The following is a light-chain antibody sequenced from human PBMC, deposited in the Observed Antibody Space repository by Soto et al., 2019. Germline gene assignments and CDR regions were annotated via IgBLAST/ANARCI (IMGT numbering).Light chain of an antibody. CDR3: QQANVFPLT. J-gene: IGKJ4*01. CDR1: QDIYSW. V-gene: IGKV1-12*01. CDR2: AAS. Sequence: DIQMTQSPSSVSASVGDRVTITCRASQDIYSWLAWYQQKPGKGPKLLIYAASSLQSGAPSRFSASGSGTDFTLTISSLQPEDFAIYYCQQANVFPLTFGGGTKVEIK.